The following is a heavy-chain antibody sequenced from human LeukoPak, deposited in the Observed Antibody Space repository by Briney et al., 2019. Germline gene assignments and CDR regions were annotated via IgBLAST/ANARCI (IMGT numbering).Heavy chain of an antibody. CDR1: GFSFSSYT. CDR2: VSYDGATE. J-gene: IGHJ4*02. D-gene: IGHD2-8*02. Sequence: PGGSLRLSCAASGFSFSSYTMFWVRQAPGKGLEWVAHVSYDGATEYYRDSVKGRFTVSRDDSQNTLSLEMNSLRTEDTAVYYCAREFEPTTRWGIIGYWGQGTLVSVSS. CDR3: AREFEPTTRWGIIGY. V-gene: IGHV3-30-3*01.